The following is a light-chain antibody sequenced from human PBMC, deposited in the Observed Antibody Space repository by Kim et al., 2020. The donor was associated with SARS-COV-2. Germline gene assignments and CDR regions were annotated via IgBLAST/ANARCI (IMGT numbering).Light chain of an antibody. Sequence: SAFVGDRVTIPCRVSQSIRSYLNWYQHQPGKAPKALIFAATNLHRGVPSRFSASGSGTDFTLTIDSLQPEDCGTYYCQQTFSVPYSFGQGTKLEI. J-gene: IGKJ2*03. V-gene: IGKV1-39*01. CDR3: QQTFSVPYS. CDR2: AAT. CDR1: QSIRSY.